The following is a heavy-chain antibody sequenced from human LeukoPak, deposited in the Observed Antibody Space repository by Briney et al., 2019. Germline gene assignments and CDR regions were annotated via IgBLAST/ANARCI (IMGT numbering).Heavy chain of an antibody. V-gene: IGHV3-48*01. CDR3: ARRNSSGSPYYYYYGMDV. D-gene: IGHD3-22*01. CDR2: TIGSGSTT. J-gene: IGHJ6*02. CDR1: GFTFSSYG. Sequence: GGSLRLSCAASGFTFSSYGMNWVRQAPGKGLEWVSYTIGSGSTTYYADSVKGRFTISRDNAKNSLYLQMNSLRAEDTAVYYCARRNSSGSPYYYYYGMDVWGQGTTVTVSS.